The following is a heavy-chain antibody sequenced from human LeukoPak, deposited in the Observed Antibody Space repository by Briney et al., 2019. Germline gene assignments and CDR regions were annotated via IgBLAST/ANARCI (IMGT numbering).Heavy chain of an antibody. V-gene: IGHV3-30-3*02. CDR3: ANDAAQQQLSNLFYGMDV. CDR1: GFTFNNYA. Sequence: GKSLRLSCAASGFTFNNYAMHWVRQAPGKGLEWVAFTSYDGSKKYYADSVKGRFTISRDNSKNTLYLQMNSLRTEDTAVYFCANDAAQQQLSNLFYGMDVWGQGATVTVSS. D-gene: IGHD6-13*01. J-gene: IGHJ6*02. CDR2: TSYDGSKK.